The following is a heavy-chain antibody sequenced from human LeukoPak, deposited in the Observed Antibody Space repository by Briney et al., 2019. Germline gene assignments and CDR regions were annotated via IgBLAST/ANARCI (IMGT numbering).Heavy chain of an antibody. D-gene: IGHD1-26*01. Sequence: ASVKVSCKASGYTFTTYAISWVRQAPGQGLEWMGWISAYNGNTNYAQNLQGRVTITRDTSANTAYMQLSSLRAEDTAVYYCASRGGSGSYYYWFDPWGQGTLVTVSS. CDR1: GYTFTTYA. J-gene: IGHJ5*02. V-gene: IGHV1-18*01. CDR2: ISAYNGNT. CDR3: ASRGGSGSYYYWFDP.